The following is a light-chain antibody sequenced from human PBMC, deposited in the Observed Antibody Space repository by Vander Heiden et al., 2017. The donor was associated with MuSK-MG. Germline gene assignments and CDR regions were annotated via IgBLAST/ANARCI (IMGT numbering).Light chain of an antibody. Sequence: SYELTQPPSVSVSPGQTASITCSGDKLGDKYACWYQQKPGQSPVLVIYKESKRASGIPERFSGSNSGNTATLTISGTQAMDEADYDCQAWDSSSVVFGGGTKLTVL. CDR3: QAWDSSSVV. CDR2: KES. CDR1: KLGDKY. J-gene: IGLJ2*01. V-gene: IGLV3-1*01.